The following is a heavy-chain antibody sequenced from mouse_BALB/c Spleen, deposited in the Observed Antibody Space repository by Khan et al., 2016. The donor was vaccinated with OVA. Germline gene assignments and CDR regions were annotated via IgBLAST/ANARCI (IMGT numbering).Heavy chain of an antibody. Sequence: EVQLQESGPGLVKPSQSLSLTCSVTGYSITSGYFWNWIRQFPGNILEWMGYIRYDGDSNYNPSLKNRISITRDTSKNRFFLKLNSVTPEDTATYYCARGCSSGPAWFTYWGQGTLVTVSA. CDR1: GYSITSGYF. D-gene: IGHD3-1*01. CDR3: ARGCSSGPAWFTY. V-gene: IGHV3-6*02. J-gene: IGHJ3*01. CDR2: IRYDGDS.